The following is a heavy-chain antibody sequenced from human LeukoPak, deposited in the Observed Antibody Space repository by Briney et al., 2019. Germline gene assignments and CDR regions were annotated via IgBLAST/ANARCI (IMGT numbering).Heavy chain of an antibody. V-gene: IGHV4-39*07. CDR1: GGSISSSNYY. Sequence: SETLSLTCAVSGGSISSSNYYWGWIRQPPGKGLEWIGTLYSSGSTYYNPSLKSRVTISVDKSKNQFSLKLSSVTAADTAVYYCARGAIVATTDWGQGTLVTVSS. D-gene: IGHD5-12*01. J-gene: IGHJ4*02. CDR3: ARGAIVATTD. CDR2: LYSSGST.